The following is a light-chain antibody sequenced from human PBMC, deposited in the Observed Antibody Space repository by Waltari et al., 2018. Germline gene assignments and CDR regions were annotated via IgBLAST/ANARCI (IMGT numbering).Light chain of an antibody. J-gene: IGLJ2*01. V-gene: IGLV8-61*01. CDR2: NPN. CDR1: LGSVATSHY. Sequence: QTVVTQEPSFSVSPGGTVTLTCGLNLGSVATSHYPSWNQQTTAQAQRTLIYNPNRRPYGGPDRFTCSILGNKAALAVTGAHADDDGDYSCVLYISSHMLFGGGTKLTVL. CDR3: VLYISSHML.